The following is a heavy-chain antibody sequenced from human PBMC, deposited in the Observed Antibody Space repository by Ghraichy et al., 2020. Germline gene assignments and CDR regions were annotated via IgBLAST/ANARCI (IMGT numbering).Heavy chain of an antibody. D-gene: IGHD3-3*01. CDR2: IYYSGST. CDR1: GGSISSYY. CDR3: ARGGGAPYDFWSGWRGLWFDP. Sequence: SETLSLTCTVSGGSISSYYWSWIRQPPGKGLEWIGYIYYSGSTNYNPSLKSRVTISVDTSKNQFSLKLSSVTAADTAVYYCARGGGAPYDFWSGWRGLWFDPWGQGTLVTVSS. V-gene: IGHV4-59*01. J-gene: IGHJ5*02.